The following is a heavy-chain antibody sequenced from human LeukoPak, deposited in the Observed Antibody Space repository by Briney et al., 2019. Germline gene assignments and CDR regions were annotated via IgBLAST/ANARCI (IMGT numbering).Heavy chain of an antibody. CDR1: GFTFDEYA. D-gene: IGHD4-17*01. V-gene: IGHV3-9*01. Sequence: GRSLRLSCAGSGFTFDEYAIHWVRQVPGKGLEWVSGISWNSGNIGYADSVKGRFTISRDNAKNSLYLQMNSLRAEDTALYYCTKERFVYGDYRPFDYWGQGTLVTVSS. CDR3: TKERFVYGDYRPFDY. J-gene: IGHJ4*02. CDR2: ISWNSGNI.